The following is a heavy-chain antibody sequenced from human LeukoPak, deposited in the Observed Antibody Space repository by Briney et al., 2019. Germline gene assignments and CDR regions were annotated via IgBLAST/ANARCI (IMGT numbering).Heavy chain of an antibody. V-gene: IGHV5-51*01. Sequence: GESLKISCKGSGYSFTSYWIGWVRQMPGKGLEWMGIIYPGDSDTRYSPSFQGQVTISADKSITTAYLQWSSLKASDTAMYYCARLSGYCSSTSCYPLNSFDPWGQGTLVTVSS. J-gene: IGHJ5*02. CDR2: IYPGDSDT. CDR1: GYSFTSYW. CDR3: ARLSGYCSSTSCYPLNSFDP. D-gene: IGHD2-2*01.